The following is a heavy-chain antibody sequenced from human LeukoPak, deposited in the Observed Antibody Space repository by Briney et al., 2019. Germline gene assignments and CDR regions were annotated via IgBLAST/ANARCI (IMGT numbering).Heavy chain of an antibody. D-gene: IGHD2-15*01. Sequence: PSETLSLTCTVSGGSISSYYWTWIRQPPGKGLEWIGYIYYSGSTNYNPSLKSRLTISVDTSKNQFSLRLSSVTAADTAMYYCARQGDSCSGGSCYARTIDYWGQGTLVTVSS. CDR3: ARQGDSCSGGSCYARTIDY. CDR2: IYYSGST. CDR1: GGSISSYY. V-gene: IGHV4-59*08. J-gene: IGHJ4*02.